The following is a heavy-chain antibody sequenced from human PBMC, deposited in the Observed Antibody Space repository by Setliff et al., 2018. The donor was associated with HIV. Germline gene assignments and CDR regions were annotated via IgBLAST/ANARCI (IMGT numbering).Heavy chain of an antibody. CDR3: ARLPGYRSSTGCQGYFDY. CDR2: IYYSGST. V-gene: IGHV4-39*01. J-gene: IGHJ4*02. Sequence: PSETLSLTCTVSGGSISSSSYYWGWIRQPPGKGLEWIGNIYYSGSTYYNPSLKSRVTISVATSKKQFSLQLSSVTASDTAVYYCARLPGYRSSTGCQGYFDYWGQGTLVTVSS. CDR1: GGSISSSSYY. D-gene: IGHD2-2*01.